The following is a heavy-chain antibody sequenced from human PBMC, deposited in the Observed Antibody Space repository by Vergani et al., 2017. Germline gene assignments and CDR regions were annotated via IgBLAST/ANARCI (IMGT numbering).Heavy chain of an antibody. CDR1: GFTFSSYA. J-gene: IGHJ6*02. Sequence: EVQLLESGGGLVQPGGSLRLSCAASGFTFSSYAMSWVRQAPGKGLEWVSAISGSGGSTYYADSVKGRFTIPRDNSKNTLYLQMNSLRAEDTAVYYCAKDLKYYDFWSGYYTLVYYYCGMDVWGQGTTVTVSS. V-gene: IGHV3-23*01. D-gene: IGHD3-3*01. CDR3: AKDLKYYDFWSGYYTLVYYYCGMDV. CDR2: ISGSGGST.